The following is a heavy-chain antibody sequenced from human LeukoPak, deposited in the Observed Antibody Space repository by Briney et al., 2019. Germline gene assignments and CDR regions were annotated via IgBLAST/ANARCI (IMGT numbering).Heavy chain of an antibody. Sequence: ASVTVSYKPSGYTFTVYYMHWVRQAPGQGGEGMGWINPSRGGTNYPPKIQGRVTMTRDTSLSTAYMEVSGLTSDDTAVYYCARGVVAATFYYYMDVWGKGTTVTVSS. CDR1: GYTFTVYY. V-gene: IGHV1-2*02. D-gene: IGHD2-15*01. CDR2: INPSRGGT. CDR3: ARGVVAATFYYYMDV. J-gene: IGHJ6*03.